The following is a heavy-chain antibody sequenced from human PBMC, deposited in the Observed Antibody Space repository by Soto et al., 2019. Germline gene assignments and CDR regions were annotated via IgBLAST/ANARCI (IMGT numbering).Heavy chain of an antibody. CDR3: ARIKGFGESTPLYFYGMAV. J-gene: IGHJ6*01. V-gene: IGHV2-70*01. D-gene: IGHD3-10*01. CDR1: AFSLSTSGMC. Sequence: GPTLVNPTHTLTLTCTFSAFSLSTSGMCVSWIRQPPGKALEWLALIDWDDDKYYSTSLKTRLTISKDTSKNQVVLTMTNMDPVDTATYYCARIKGFGESTPLYFYGMAVCEKETIVTLAS. CDR2: IDWDDDK.